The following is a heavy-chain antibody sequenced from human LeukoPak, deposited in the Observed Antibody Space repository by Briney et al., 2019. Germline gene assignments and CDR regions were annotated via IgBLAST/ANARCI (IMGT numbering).Heavy chain of an antibody. V-gene: IGHV4-39*01. CDR2: IYYSGST. D-gene: IGHD3-22*01. J-gene: IGHJ4*02. CDR3: ARPANYYDSSGRYYFDY. CDR1: GFTFSSYA. Sequence: GSLRLSCAASGFTFSSYAMSWIRQPPGKGLEWIGSIYYSGSTYYNPSLKSRVTISVDTSKNQFSLKLSSVAAADTAVYYCARPANYYDSSGRYYFDYWGQGTLVTVSS.